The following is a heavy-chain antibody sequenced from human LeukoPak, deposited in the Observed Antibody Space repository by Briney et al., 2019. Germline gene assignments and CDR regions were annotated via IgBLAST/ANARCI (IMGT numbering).Heavy chain of an antibody. CDR1: GYTFTGYY. J-gene: IGHJ4*02. CDR3: ASQYSSGWYVQRYYFDY. Sequence: ASVKVSCKASGYTFTGYYMHWARQAPGQGLEWMGWINPNSGGTNYAQKFQGRVTMTRDTSISTAYMELSRLRSDDTAVYYCASQYSSGWYVQRYYFDYWGQGTLVTVSS. D-gene: IGHD6-19*01. CDR2: INPNSGGT. V-gene: IGHV1-2*02.